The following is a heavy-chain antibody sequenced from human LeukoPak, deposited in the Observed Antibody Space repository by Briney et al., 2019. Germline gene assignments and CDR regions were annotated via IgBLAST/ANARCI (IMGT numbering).Heavy chain of an antibody. CDR1: GFTFSSCG. D-gene: IGHD3-16*01. V-gene: IGHV3-7*03. J-gene: IGHJ4*02. CDR2: IKQDGSEK. CDR3: AREWGYYDY. Sequence: GGSLRLSCAASGFTFSSCGMNWVRQAPGKGLEWVASIKQDGSEKYYVDSVKGRFTFSRDNAKNSLYLQMDSLRAEDTAVYYCAREWGYYDYWGQGTLVTVSS.